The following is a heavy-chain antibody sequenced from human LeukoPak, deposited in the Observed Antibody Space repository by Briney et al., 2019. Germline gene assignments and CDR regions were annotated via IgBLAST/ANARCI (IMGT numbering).Heavy chain of an antibody. Sequence: SETLSLTCTVSGGSISSSSYYWGWIHQPPGKGLEWIGSINYSGSTYYNPSLKSRVTISIDTSENQFSLKLASVTAADTAVYYCARQIGAGRRSFDYWGQGTLVTVSS. J-gene: IGHJ4*02. CDR2: INYSGST. V-gene: IGHV4-39*01. CDR1: GGSISSSSYY. CDR3: ARQIGAGRRSFDY.